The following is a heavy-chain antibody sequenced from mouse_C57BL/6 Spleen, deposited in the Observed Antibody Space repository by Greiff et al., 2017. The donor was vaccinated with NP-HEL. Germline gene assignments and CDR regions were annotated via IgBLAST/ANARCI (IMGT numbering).Heavy chain of an antibody. CDR3: ASATSVGPYYFDY. V-gene: IGHV1-72*01. Sequence: VQLQQPGAELVKPGASVKLSCKASGYTFTSYWMHWVKQRPGRGLEWIGRIDPNSGGTKYNEKFKSKATLTVDKPSSTAYMQLSSLTSEDSAVYYYASATSVGPYYFDYWGQGTTLTVSS. J-gene: IGHJ2*01. CDR2: IDPNSGGT. CDR1: GYTFTSYW. D-gene: IGHD1-1*01.